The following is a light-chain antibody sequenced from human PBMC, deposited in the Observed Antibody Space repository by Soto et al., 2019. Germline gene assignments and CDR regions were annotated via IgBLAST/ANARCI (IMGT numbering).Light chain of an antibody. CDR1: SSNIGSNY. CDR3: AAWDDSLSGVV. CDR2: RNN. V-gene: IGLV1-47*01. J-gene: IGLJ2*01. Sequence: VVTQPPSASGTPGQRVTISCSGSSSNIGSNYVFWYQHLPGTAPKLLIYRNNQRPSGVPDRFSGSKSGTSASLAISGLRSEDETDYYCAAWDDSLSGVVFGGGTKLTVL.